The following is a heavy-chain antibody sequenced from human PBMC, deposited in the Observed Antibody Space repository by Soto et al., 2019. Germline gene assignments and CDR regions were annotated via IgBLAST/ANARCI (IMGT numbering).Heavy chain of an antibody. CDR1: GGSFSGYY. V-gene: IGHV4-34*01. Sequence: SETLSLTCAVYGGSFSGYYWSWIRQPPGKGLEWIGEINHSGSTNYNPSLKSRVTISVDTSKNQFSLKLSSVTAADTAVYYCANPHTGIAAAGDYGMDVWGQGTTVTVSS. CDR3: ANPHTGIAAAGDYGMDV. J-gene: IGHJ6*02. CDR2: INHSGST. D-gene: IGHD6-13*01.